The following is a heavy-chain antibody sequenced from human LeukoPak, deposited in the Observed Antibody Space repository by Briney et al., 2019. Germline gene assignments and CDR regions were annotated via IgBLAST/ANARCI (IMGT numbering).Heavy chain of an antibody. CDR2: IISSGDVT. J-gene: IGHJ4*02. V-gene: IGHV3-23*01. CDR1: GFTFSSYA. D-gene: IGHD5-18*01. CDR3: AKNGGYSYGLYYFDY. Sequence: GGSLRLSCAASGFTFSSYAMSWVRQAPGKGLEWVSCIISSGDVTYYADSLTGRFTISRDNSKNMVYLQMDSLRAEDSAVYYCAKNGGYSYGLYYFDYWGQGALVTVSS.